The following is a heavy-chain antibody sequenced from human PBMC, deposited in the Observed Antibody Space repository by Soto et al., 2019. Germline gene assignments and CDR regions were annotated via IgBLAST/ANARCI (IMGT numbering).Heavy chain of an antibody. CDR1: GGSFSGYI. Sequence: SETLSLTCDVYGGSFSGYIWTWIRQTPGKGLQWIGQINHSGSTNYNPSLKSRVTISVHTSKSQFSLKLSSVTAADTAVYYCARHVPYCSDTSHCAYGMDVWGQGTTVTVSS. D-gene: IGHD2-2*01. CDR2: INHSGST. J-gene: IGHJ6*02. CDR3: ARHVPYCSDTSHCAYGMDV. V-gene: IGHV4-34*01.